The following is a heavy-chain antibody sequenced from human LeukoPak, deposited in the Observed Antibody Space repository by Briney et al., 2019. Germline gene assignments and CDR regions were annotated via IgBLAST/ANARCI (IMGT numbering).Heavy chain of an antibody. CDR2: ISAYNGYT. J-gene: IGHJ4*02. Sequence: ASVKVSCKTSGYSFINYGISWVRQAPGQGLEWMGWISAYNGYTDFAERFQGRVTMATDTSTSIAYMELRSLRSDDTAVYYCARESPRRAVTSMDYWGQGTLVTVSS. D-gene: IGHD6-19*01. V-gene: IGHV1-18*01. CDR3: ARESPRRAVTSMDY. CDR1: GYSFINYG.